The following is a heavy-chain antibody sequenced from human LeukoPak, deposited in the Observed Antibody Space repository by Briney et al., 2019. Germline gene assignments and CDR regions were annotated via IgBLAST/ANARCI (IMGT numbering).Heavy chain of an antibody. CDR1: GGSISTSSYY. D-gene: IGHD3-16*02. Sequence: PSETLSLTCTVSGGSISTSSYYWGWVRQPPGKGLEWIGNIFYSGSTYYSPSLKSRVTLSLDTSRNQFSLKLSSVTAADTAVYYCARDSFHMITFGGVITPGYYYYMDVWGKGTTVTVSS. J-gene: IGHJ6*03. CDR3: ARDSFHMITFGGVITPGYYYYMDV. CDR2: IFYSGST. V-gene: IGHV4-39*07.